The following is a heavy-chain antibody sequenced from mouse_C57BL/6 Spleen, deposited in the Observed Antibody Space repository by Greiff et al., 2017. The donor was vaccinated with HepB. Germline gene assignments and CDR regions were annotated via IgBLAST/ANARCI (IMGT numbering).Heavy chain of an antibody. CDR2: ISYSGST. J-gene: IGHJ1*03. D-gene: IGHD2-3*01. Sequence: DVQLQESGPGMVKPSQSLSLTCTVTGYSITSGYDWHWIRHFPGNKLEWMGYISYSGSTNYNPSLKSRISITHDTAKNHFFLKLNSVTTEDTATYYCARDWGGYYSYWYFDVWGTGTTVTVSS. CDR1: GYSITSGYD. V-gene: IGHV3-1*01. CDR3: ARDWGGYYSYWYFDV.